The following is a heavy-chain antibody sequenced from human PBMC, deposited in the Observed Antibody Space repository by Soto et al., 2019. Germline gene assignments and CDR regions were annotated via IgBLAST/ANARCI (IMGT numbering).Heavy chain of an antibody. CDR1: GFTFSSYA. Sequence: GGSLRLSCVASGFTFSSYAMSWVRQAPGKGLEWVSSISGSGGSTYYADSVKGRFTISRDNSKNTLYLQMNSLRAEDTAVYYCAKYDPPIPDAFDIWGQGTMGTVSS. CDR2: ISGSGGST. J-gene: IGHJ3*02. D-gene: IGHD2-21*01. CDR3: AKYDPPIPDAFDI. V-gene: IGHV3-23*01.